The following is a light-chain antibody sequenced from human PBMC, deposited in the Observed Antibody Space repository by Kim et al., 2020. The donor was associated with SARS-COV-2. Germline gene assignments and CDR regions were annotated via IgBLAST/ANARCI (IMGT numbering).Light chain of an antibody. Sequence: TACTASTRDNLGDKYAYWYQQKPGQSPVFVIYQHTKRPSGVSQRFSGSSSGNTASLTICGAQAMDEADYYCHAWNSSTVVFGGGTQLTVL. CDR2: QHT. J-gene: IGLJ3*02. CDR1: NLGDKY. V-gene: IGLV3-1*01. CDR3: HAWNSSTVV.